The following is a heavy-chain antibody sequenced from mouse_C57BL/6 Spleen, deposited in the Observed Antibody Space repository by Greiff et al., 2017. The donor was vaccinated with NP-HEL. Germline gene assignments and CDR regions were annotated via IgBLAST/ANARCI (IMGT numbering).Heavy chain of an antibody. CDR1: GFTFSDYG. D-gene: IGHD2-3*01. CDR3: ARNDGYYGYFDV. V-gene: IGHV5-17*01. CDR2: ISSGSSTI. J-gene: IGHJ1*03. Sequence: EVHLVESGGGLVKPGGSLKLSCAASGFTFSDYGMHWVRQAPEKGLEWVAYISSGSSTIYYADTVKGGFTISRDNAKNTLFLQMTSLRSDDTAMYYCARNDGYYGYFDVWGTGTTVTVSS.